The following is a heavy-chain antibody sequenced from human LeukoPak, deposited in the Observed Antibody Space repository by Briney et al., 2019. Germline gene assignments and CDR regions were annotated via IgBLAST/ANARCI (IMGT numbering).Heavy chain of an antibody. D-gene: IGHD6-19*01. CDR2: IYYSGST. J-gene: IGHJ4*02. CDR1: GGSISSSSYY. V-gene: IGHV4-39*01. Sequence: SETLSLTCTVSGGSISSSSYYWGWIRQPPGKGLEWIGSIYYSGSTYYNPSPKSRVTISVDTSKNQFSLKLSSVTAADTAVYYCARQEHWLEDIDYWGQGTLVTVSS. CDR3: ARQEHWLEDIDY.